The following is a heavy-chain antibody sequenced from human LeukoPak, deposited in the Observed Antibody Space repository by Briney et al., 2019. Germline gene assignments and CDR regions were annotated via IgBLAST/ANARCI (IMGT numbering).Heavy chain of an antibody. CDR2: IDPSDSYT. CDR1: GYSFTSYW. Sequence: GESLKISCKGSGYSFTSYWISWVRQMPGKGLEWMGRIDPSDSYTNYSPSFQGHVTISADKSISTAYPQWSSLKASDTAMYYCARLKLVRGSHYYGMDVWGKGTTVTVSS. V-gene: IGHV5-10-1*01. CDR3: ARLKLVRGSHYYGMDV. J-gene: IGHJ6*04. D-gene: IGHD3-10*01.